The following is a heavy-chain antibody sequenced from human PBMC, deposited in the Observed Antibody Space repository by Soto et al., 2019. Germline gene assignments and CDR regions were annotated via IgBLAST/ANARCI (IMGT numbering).Heavy chain of an antibody. J-gene: IGHJ4*02. V-gene: IGHV3-33*01. Sequence: GGSLRLSCVASGFTFSSYGIHWVRQAPGKGLEWVAVIWNDGSHKYYVDSVKGRFTISRDNSKNRLYLHMNGLRAEDTALYYCARDGGEDYFDYWGQGSLVTVSS. D-gene: IGHD2-21*01. CDR2: IWNDGSHK. CDR3: ARDGGEDYFDY. CDR1: GFTFSSYG.